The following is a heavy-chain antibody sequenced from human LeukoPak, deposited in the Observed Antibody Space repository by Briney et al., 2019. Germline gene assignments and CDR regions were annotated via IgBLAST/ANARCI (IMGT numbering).Heavy chain of an antibody. V-gene: IGHV1-69*06. Sequence: SVRVSYKASGGTFSNYAISWVRQAPGQGLEWMGGIIPLFGTANYAQKFQGRVTITADRSTSTAYMELGSLRSEDTAVYYCASRSPYSGYDLFDYWGQGTLVTVSS. J-gene: IGHJ4*02. D-gene: IGHD5-12*01. CDR2: IIPLFGTA. CDR3: ASRSPYSGYDLFDY. CDR1: GGTFSNYA.